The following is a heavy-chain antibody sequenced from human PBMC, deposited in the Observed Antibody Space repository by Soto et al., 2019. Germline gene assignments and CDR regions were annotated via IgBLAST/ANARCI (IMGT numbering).Heavy chain of an antibody. Sequence: SETLSLTCSVSGCSISSYYWSWIRQPPGKGLEWIGYIYYSGSTNYNPSLKSRVTISVDTSKNQFSLKLSSVTAADAAVYYCARGGFGIVGATMAFDIWGQGTMVTVSS. CDR3: ARGGFGIVGATMAFDI. D-gene: IGHD1-26*01. J-gene: IGHJ3*02. CDR2: IYYSGST. CDR1: GCSISSYY. V-gene: IGHV4-59*01.